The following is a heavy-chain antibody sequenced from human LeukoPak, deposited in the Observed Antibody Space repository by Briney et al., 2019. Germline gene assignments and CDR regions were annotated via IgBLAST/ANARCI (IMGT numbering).Heavy chain of an antibody. CDR1: GYTFTSYD. CDR2: MNPNSGNT. Sequence: ASVKVSCTASGYTFTSYDINWVRQATGQGLEWLGWMNPNSGNTGYAQKFQGRVTMTRNTSISTAYMELSSLRSEDTAVYYCARYRVTRGFYGMDVWGQGTTVTVSS. CDR3: ARYRVTRGFYGMDV. V-gene: IGHV1-8*01. J-gene: IGHJ6*02. D-gene: IGHD4-17*01.